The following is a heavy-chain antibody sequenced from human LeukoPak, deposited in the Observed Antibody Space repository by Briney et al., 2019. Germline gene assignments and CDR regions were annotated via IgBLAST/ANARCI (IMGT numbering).Heavy chain of an antibody. V-gene: IGHV3-33*01. J-gene: IGHJ5*02. CDR1: GFTFSSFA. D-gene: IGHD4-17*01. CDR2: IWYNGSNK. CDR3: SRGGYGDYNNWFDP. Sequence: PGGSLRLSCAVSGFTFSSFAMHWVRQAPGKGLEWVADIWYNGSNKYYAESVKGRFTISRDNSKNSLYLQMNSLRAEDTAVYYCSRGGYGDYNNWFDPWGQGTLVIVSS.